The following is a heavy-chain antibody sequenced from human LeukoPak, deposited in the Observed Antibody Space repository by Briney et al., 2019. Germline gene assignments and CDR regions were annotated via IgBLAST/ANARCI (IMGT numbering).Heavy chain of an antibody. Sequence: GGSLRLSCAASGFTFSSYGTHWVRQAPGKGLEWVAFIWYDGSNKYYTDSLKGRFTISRDNSKNTLYLQMNGLRAEDTAIYYCARDRGESWFDPWGQGTLVTVSS. CDR1: GFTFSSYG. D-gene: IGHD3-10*01. CDR2: IWYDGSNK. J-gene: IGHJ5*02. CDR3: ARDRGESWFDP. V-gene: IGHV3-33*01.